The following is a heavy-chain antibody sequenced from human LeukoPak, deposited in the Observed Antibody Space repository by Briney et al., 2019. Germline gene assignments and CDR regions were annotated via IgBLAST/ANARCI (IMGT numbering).Heavy chain of an antibody. CDR3: AGGPYYYYGMDV. CDR1: GGSISSYY. CDR2: IYYSGST. Sequence: SETLSLTCTVSGGSISSYYWSWIRQPPGKGLEWIGYIYYSGSTNYNPPLKSRVTISVDTSKNQFSLKLSSVTAADTAVYYCAGGPYYYYGMDVWGQGTTVTVSS. J-gene: IGHJ6*02. V-gene: IGHV4-59*08.